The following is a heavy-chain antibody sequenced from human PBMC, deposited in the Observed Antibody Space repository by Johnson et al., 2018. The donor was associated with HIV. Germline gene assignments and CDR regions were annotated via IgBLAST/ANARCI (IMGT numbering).Heavy chain of an antibody. D-gene: IGHD3-10*02. Sequence: VQLVESGGGLVQPGGSLRLSCAASGFTFSSYWISWVRQAPGKGLEWVSGIALAGATHYSDSVKGRFTISKDDAKSSIYLQMNSLSAGDTAVYYCVRESTNLYYVDIWGQGTMVSVSS. V-gene: IGHV3-13*01. CDR2: IALAGAT. CDR1: GFTFSSYW. CDR3: VRESTNLYYVDI. J-gene: IGHJ3*02.